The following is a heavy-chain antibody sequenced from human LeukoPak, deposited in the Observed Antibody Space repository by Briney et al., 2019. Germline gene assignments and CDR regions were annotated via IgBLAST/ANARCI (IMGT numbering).Heavy chain of an antibody. Sequence: ASVKVSCKASGYTFTSYAISWVRQAPGQGLEWMGWINPNSGGTNYAQKFQGRVTMTRDTSISTAYMELSRLRSDDTAVYYCARGSRYDRAFDIWGQGTMVTVSS. J-gene: IGHJ3*02. CDR1: GYTFTSYA. D-gene: IGHD1-1*01. CDR3: ARGSRYDRAFDI. CDR2: INPNSGGT. V-gene: IGHV1-2*02.